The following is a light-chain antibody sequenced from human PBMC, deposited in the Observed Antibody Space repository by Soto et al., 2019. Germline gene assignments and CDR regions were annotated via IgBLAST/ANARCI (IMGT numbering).Light chain of an antibody. CDR1: PSVTNF. Sequence: EIVLTQSPATLSLSPGERATLSSRASPSVTNFLAWYQQKPGQAPMLLIYGAFNRATGIPARFSGSGSGTDFTLTISSLEPEDSAIYYCQQRNIWPPVTFGQGTRLEIK. V-gene: IGKV3-11*01. CDR2: GAF. CDR3: QQRNIWPPVT. J-gene: IGKJ5*01.